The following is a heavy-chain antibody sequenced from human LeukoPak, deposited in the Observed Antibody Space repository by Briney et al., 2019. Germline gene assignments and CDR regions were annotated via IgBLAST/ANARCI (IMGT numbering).Heavy chain of an antibody. CDR1: GGSISTSSYY. CDR3: ARGRSNYYGMDV. CDR2: IHNSEST. V-gene: IGHV4-39*07. D-gene: IGHD1-26*01. Sequence: PSETLSLTCTVSGGSISTSSYYWGWIRQPPGKGLEWIGNIHNSESTYYNPSLKSRVTMSVDTSKNLFSLKVSSVTAADTAVYYCARGRSNYYGMDVWGQGTTVTVSS. J-gene: IGHJ6*02.